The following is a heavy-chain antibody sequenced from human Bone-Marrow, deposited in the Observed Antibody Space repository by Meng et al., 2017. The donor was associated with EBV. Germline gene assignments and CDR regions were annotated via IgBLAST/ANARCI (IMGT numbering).Heavy chain of an antibody. CDR3: ARESGRGYSSDY. CDR2: FLPILGAP. CDR1: GGNFRISA. Sequence: QLQLVLSVAEVKKPGSSVKVSCKASGGNFRISAISWLRQAPGQGLEWMGGFLPILGAPNYEQRFQDRVTITADESTSTGYMELSSLRSDDTAVYYCARESGRGYSSDYWGQGTLVTVSS. J-gene: IGHJ4*02. D-gene: IGHD5-18*01. V-gene: IGHV1-69*01.